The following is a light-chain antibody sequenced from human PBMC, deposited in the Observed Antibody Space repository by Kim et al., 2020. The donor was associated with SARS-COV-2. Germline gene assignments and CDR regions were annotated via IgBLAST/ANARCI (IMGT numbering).Light chain of an antibody. CDR3: TSRDSRGKVV. CDR2: AKA. V-gene: IGLV3-19*01. J-gene: IGLJ2*01. Sequence: SSELTQDPAVSVALGQTVRITCQGDSLRKYYTTWYQQKARQAPVLVFYAKAKRPSGVPDRFSGSTSGNTASLTITGAQAADEADYYCTSRDSRGKVVFGG. CDR1: SLRKYY.